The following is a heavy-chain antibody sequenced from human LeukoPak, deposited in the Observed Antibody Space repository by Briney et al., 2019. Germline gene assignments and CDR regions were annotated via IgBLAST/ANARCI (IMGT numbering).Heavy chain of an antibody. J-gene: IGHJ5*02. V-gene: IGHV3-23*01. CDR1: GFTFSSYA. Sequence: GGSLRLSCAASGFTFSSYAMSRVRQAPGKGLEWVSAISGSGGSTYYADSVKGRFTISRDNSKNTLYLQMNSLRAEDTAVYYCARDLSSGWYPWFDPWGQGTLVTVSS. CDR3: ARDLSSGWYPWFDP. D-gene: IGHD6-19*01. CDR2: ISGSGGST.